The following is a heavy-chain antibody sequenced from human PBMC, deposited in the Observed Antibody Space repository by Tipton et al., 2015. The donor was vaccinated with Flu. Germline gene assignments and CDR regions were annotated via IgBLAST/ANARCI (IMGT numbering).Heavy chain of an antibody. CDR1: GYTFTSYG. V-gene: IGHV1-18*01. D-gene: IGHD2-2*01. J-gene: IGHJ4*02. CDR3: ARDMPQGVVVIPPANRFVF. Sequence: QSGVEVKKPGASVKVSCKASGYTFTSYGISWVRQAPGQGLEWMGWISPYSDNRNHAQRFQGRITMTTDTSTSTAFMALTSLRSYDTAIYYCARDMPQGVVVIPPANRFVFWGQGTLVTVSS. CDR2: ISPYSDNR.